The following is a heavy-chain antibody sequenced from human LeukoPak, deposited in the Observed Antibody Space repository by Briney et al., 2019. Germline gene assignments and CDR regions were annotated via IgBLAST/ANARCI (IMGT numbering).Heavy chain of an antibody. CDR2: ISYDGSNN. Sequence: GGSLRLSCAASGFTFSSYAMHWVRQAPGKGLEWVAVISYDGSNNYYADSVKGRFTISRDNSKNTLYLQMNSLRAEDTAVYYCAREVGQWLAYFDYWGQGTLVTVSS. J-gene: IGHJ4*02. V-gene: IGHV3-30-3*01. CDR1: GFTFSSYA. D-gene: IGHD6-19*01. CDR3: AREVGQWLAYFDY.